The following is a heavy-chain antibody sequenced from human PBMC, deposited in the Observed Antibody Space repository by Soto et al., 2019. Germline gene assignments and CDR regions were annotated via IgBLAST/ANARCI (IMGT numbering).Heavy chain of an antibody. D-gene: IGHD6-19*01. CDR3: ARDRPLYSSGWNYYYYGMDV. CDR2: INPNSGGT. V-gene: IGHV1-2*04. CDR1: GYTFTGYY. J-gene: IGHJ6*02. Sequence: ASVKVSCKASGYTFTGYYMHWVRQAPGQGLEWMGWINPNSGGTNYAQKFQGWVTMTRDTSISTAYMELSRLRSDDTAVYYCARDRPLYSSGWNYYYYGMDVWGQGTTVTVSS.